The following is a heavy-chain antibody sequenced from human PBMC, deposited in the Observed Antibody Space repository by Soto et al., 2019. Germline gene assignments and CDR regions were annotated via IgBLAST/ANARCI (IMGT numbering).Heavy chain of an antibody. Sequence: QVQLVESGGGVVQAGRSLRLSCAASGFTFSSYGMHWVRQAPGKGLEWVAVIWYDGSNKYYADSVKGRFTISRDNSKNTLYLQMNSLRAEDTAVYYCARDRRVHGMDVWGQGTTVTVSS. J-gene: IGHJ6*02. V-gene: IGHV3-33*01. CDR2: IWYDGSNK. D-gene: IGHD3-10*01. CDR3: ARDRRVHGMDV. CDR1: GFTFSSYG.